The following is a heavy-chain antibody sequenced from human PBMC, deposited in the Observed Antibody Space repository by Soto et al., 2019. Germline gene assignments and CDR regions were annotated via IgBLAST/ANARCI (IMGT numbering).Heavy chain of an antibody. CDR1: GFSLSASGVG. D-gene: IGHD4-17*01. Sequence: SGPTLVKPTQTLTLTCTFSGFSLSASGVGVGWIRQPPGKALEWLALIYWDDDKRYSPSLKSRLTITKDTSKNQVVLTMTNMDPVDTATYYCAYTTTVTTPLGYWGQGTLVTVSS. J-gene: IGHJ4*02. CDR3: AYTTTVTTPLGY. CDR2: IYWDDDK. V-gene: IGHV2-5*02.